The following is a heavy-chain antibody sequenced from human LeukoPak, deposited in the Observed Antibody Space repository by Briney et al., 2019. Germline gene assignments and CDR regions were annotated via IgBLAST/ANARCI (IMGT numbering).Heavy chain of an antibody. D-gene: IGHD2-2*01. J-gene: IGHJ4*02. CDR2: ISSSSTYI. CDR1: GFSFSSYT. V-gene: IGHV3-21*01. CDR3: SSNYVADY. Sequence: GGSLRLSCAASGFSFSSYTMNWVRQAPGKGLEWVSSISSSSTYIYYADAVKGRFTISRDNAKNSLYLQMNCLRAADTAVYYCSSNYVADYWGQGALVTVSS.